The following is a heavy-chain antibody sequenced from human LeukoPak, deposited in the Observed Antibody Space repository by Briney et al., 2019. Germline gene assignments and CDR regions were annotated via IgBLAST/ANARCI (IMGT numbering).Heavy chain of an antibody. J-gene: IGHJ4*02. Sequence: PGGSLRLSCAASGFTFDDYGMSWVRQAPGKGLEWVSGINWNGGSTGYADSVKGRFTISRDNAKNSLYLQMNSLRAEDTAVYHCARVLFRYDILTGYGSHDYWGQGTLVTVSS. V-gene: IGHV3-20*01. CDR3: ARVLFRYDILTGYGSHDY. CDR2: INWNGGST. CDR1: GFTFDDYG. D-gene: IGHD3-9*01.